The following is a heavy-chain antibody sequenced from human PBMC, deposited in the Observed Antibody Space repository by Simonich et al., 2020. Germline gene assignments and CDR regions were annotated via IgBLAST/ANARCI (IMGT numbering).Heavy chain of an antibody. CDR3: ARHAGFAFDI. CDR1: GGSISSSSYY. V-gene: IGHV4-39*01. Sequence: QLQLQESGPGLVKPSETLSLTCTVSGGSISSSSYYWGWIRQPPGKGVEWIGSIYYSGSTYYNPPLKRRVTISVDTSKNQFSLKLSSVTAADTAVYYCARHAGFAFDIWGQGTMVTVSS. J-gene: IGHJ3*02. CDR2: IYYSGST. D-gene: IGHD6-13*01.